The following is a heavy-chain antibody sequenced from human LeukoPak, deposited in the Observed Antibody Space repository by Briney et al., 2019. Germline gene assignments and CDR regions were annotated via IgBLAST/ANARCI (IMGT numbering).Heavy chain of an antibody. CDR1: AASFSDYY. CDR3: AKSNGYGLVDI. CDR2: INHSGST. Sequence: SETLSLTCAVSAASFSDYYWSWIRQPPGKGLEWIGEINHSGSTNYNPSLESRVTISVDTSRNQFSLKLNSVTAADTAVYYCAKSNGYGLVDIWGQGTMVTVSS. D-gene: IGHD3-10*01. J-gene: IGHJ3*02. V-gene: IGHV4-34*01.